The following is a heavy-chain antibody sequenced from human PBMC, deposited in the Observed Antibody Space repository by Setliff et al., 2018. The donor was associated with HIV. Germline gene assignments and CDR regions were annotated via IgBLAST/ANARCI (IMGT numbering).Heavy chain of an antibody. CDR2: IYTIGYT. J-gene: IGHJ3*01. Sequence: SETLSLTCSVSGGSISSGSYYRTWIRQPAGKGPEWIGHIYTIGYTNYNPSLKSRVTISVDTSKNQFSLKLTSVTAADTAVYYCARAPPGIQNDAFDVWGQGTMVTVSS. CDR3: ARAPPGIQNDAFDV. CDR1: GGSISSGSYY. V-gene: IGHV4-61*09.